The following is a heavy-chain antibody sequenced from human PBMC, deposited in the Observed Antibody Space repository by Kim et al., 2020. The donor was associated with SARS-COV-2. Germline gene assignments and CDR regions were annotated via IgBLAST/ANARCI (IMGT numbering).Heavy chain of an antibody. D-gene: IGHD2-2*01. V-gene: IGHV3-23*01. J-gene: IGHJ4*02. CDR3: AIGYCGRTSCWFLRY. CDR1: GINFKRYA. Sequence: GGSLRLSCFVSGINFKRYAITWVRQAPGKGPEWVSTVSESGPYTYDADSVKGRFTISRENSKNMVYLQMNDVRAEDTAIYYCAIGYCGRTSCWFLRYWGQGTLVTVSS. CDR2: VSESGPYT.